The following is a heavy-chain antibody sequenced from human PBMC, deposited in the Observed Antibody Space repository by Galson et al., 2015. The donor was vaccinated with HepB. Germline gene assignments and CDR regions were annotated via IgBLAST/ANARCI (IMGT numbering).Heavy chain of an antibody. D-gene: IGHD2-2*01. J-gene: IGHJ5*02. Sequence: SVKVSCKASGYTFTSYDINWVRQATGQGLEWMGWMNPNSGNTGYAQKFQGRVTMTRNTSISTAYMELSSLRSEDTAVYYCAREIVVVPGWFDPWGQGTLVTVSS. CDR3: AREIVVVPGWFDP. CDR1: GYTFTSYD. CDR2: MNPNSGNT. V-gene: IGHV1-8*01.